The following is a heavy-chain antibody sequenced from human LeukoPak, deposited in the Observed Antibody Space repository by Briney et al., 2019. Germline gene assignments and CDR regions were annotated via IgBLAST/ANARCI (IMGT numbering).Heavy chain of an antibody. D-gene: IGHD3-10*01. V-gene: IGHV4-59*01. CDR3: ASLESGSFKV. Sequence: PSETLSLTCTVSDGSTSSYYWSWIRQPPGKGLEWIGYIYYSGSTNYNPSLKSRVIISIDTSKNQFSLKLSSVTAADTALYYCASLESGSFKVWGQGTLFTVSS. CDR1: DGSTSSYY. CDR2: IYYSGST. J-gene: IGHJ4*02.